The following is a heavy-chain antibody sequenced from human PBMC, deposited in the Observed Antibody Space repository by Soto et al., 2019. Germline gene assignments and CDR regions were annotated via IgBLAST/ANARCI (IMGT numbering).Heavy chain of an antibody. Sequence: ASVKVSCKVSGYTLTELSMHWARQAPGKGLEWMGGFDPEDGETIYAQKFQGRVTMTEDTSTDTAYMELSSLRSEDTAVYYCAKDLSKAAGTNFDYWGQGTLVTVSS. D-gene: IGHD6-13*01. CDR3: AKDLSKAAGTNFDY. V-gene: IGHV1-24*01. J-gene: IGHJ4*02. CDR1: GYTLTELS. CDR2: FDPEDGET.